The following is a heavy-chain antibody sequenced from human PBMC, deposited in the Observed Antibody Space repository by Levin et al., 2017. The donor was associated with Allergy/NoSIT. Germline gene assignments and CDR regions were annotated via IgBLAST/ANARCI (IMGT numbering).Heavy chain of an antibody. CDR2: MNPNSGNT. V-gene: IGHV1-8*01. CDR1: GYTFTSYD. Sequence: ASVKVSCKASGYTFTSYDINWVRQATGQGLEWMGWMNPNSGNTGYAQKFQGRVTMTRNTSISTAYMELSSLRSEDTAVYYCARGSRDGYNPYYYYGMDVWGQGTTVTVSS. D-gene: IGHD5-24*01. J-gene: IGHJ6*02. CDR3: ARGSRDGYNPYYYYGMDV.